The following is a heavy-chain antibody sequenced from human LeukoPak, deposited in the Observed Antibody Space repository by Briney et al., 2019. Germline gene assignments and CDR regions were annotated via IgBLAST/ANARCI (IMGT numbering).Heavy chain of an antibody. J-gene: IGHJ5*02. CDR3: VRTSGWYSSWSDP. CDR2: IYPGDSDT. Sequence: GEFLKISCKGPGYTFTRYWIGWVRQMPGKGLEWMAIIYPGDSDTRYSPSFQGQVTISVDKSLTTAYMQWSGLKASDTAIYYCVRTSGWYSSWSDPWGQGTLVTVSS. V-gene: IGHV5-51*01. D-gene: IGHD6-19*01. CDR1: GYTFTRYW.